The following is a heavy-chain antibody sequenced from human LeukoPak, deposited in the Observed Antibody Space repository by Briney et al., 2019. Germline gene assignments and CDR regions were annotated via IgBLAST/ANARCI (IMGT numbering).Heavy chain of an antibody. J-gene: IGHJ4*02. CDR2: VYSGSNT. Sequence: GGSLRLSCAASEITVSSNYMRWVRQAPGKGLEWVSIVYSGSNTYSADSVKGRFTISRDSSKNTLYLQMNSLRAEDTAVYYCARSYTTSSGGLYHFDYWGQGTLVTVSS. D-gene: IGHD6-6*01. CDR3: ARSYTTSSGGLYHFDY. V-gene: IGHV3-53*01. CDR1: EITVSSNY.